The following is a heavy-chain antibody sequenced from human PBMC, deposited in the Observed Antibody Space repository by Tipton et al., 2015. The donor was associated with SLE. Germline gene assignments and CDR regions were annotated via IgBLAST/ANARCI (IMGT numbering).Heavy chain of an antibody. CDR2: ISYDASNK. Sequence: SLRLSCAASGSTFSTFAMHWVRQAPGKGLEWVAVISYDASNKNYAESVKGRFTISRDNHKNTLYLQMDSLRDEDTAVYYCATHVGNALDYWGQGTLVSVSS. V-gene: IGHV3-30-3*01. D-gene: IGHD2-15*01. CDR3: ATHVGNALDY. CDR1: GSTFSTFA. J-gene: IGHJ4*02.